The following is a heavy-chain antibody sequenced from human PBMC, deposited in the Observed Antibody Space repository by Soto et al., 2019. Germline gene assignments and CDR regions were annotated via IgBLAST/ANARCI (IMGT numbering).Heavy chain of an antibody. D-gene: IGHD6-19*01. CDR1: GFSLSNDKVG. J-gene: IGHJ6*03. Sequence: HVTLKESGPVLVNPTETLTLTCTVSGFSLSNDKVGVSWIRQPPGKALEWLAHIFSNDEKYYRTSLKSRLTISEDTSKSQVVLTMTNVDPVDTATYYCARILFGRSVAGGYFYMDVWGKGTTVTVSS. CDR2: IFSNDEK. V-gene: IGHV2-26*01. CDR3: ARILFGRSVAGGYFYMDV.